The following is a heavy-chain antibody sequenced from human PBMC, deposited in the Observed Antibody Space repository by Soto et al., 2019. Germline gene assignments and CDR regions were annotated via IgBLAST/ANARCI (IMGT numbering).Heavy chain of an antibody. CDR3: AREFSTIVRAYN. Sequence: EVQLVESGGGLVKPGGSLRLSCAASGFTVTSNNIYWFRQAPGKGLEWVSSISPYDHSMYYTDSVKGRFTVSKDNAKSSVYLQMDSLRAEDTAIYHCAREFSTIVRAYNRGQGYLVSVSS. J-gene: IGHJ4*02. V-gene: IGHV3-21*02. CDR1: GFTVTSNN. CDR2: ISPYDHSM. D-gene: IGHD3-10*01.